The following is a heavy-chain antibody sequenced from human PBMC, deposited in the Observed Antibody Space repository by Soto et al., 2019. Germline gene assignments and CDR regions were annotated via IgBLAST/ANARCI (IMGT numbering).Heavy chain of an antibody. CDR3: ARDLRNSEGGNYDILTGSFDY. J-gene: IGHJ4*02. V-gene: IGHV1-46*03. CDR2: INPSGGST. Sequence: ASVKVSCKASGYTFTSYYMHWVRQAPGQGLEWMGIINPSGGSTSHAQKFQGRVTMTRDTSTSTVYMELSSLRSEDTAVYYCARDLRNSEGGNYDILTGSFDYWGQGTLVTVSS. D-gene: IGHD3-9*01. CDR1: GYTFTSYY.